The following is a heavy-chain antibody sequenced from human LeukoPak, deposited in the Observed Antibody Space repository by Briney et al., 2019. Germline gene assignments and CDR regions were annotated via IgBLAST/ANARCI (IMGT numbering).Heavy chain of an antibody. CDR3: ANYCSSGSCNGGY. D-gene: IGHD2-15*01. V-gene: IGHV3-21*01. J-gene: IGHJ4*02. CDR1: GFTFSSYS. CDR2: ISSSSSYI. Sequence: GGSLRLSCAASGFTFSSYSMNWARQAPGKGLEWVSSISSSSSYIYYADSVKGRFTISRDNAKNSLYLQMNSLRAEDTAVYYCANYCSSGSCNGGYWGQGSLVTVSS.